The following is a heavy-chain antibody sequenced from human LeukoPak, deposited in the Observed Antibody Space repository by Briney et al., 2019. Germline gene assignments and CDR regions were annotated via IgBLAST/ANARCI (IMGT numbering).Heavy chain of an antibody. D-gene: IGHD3-16*01. CDR1: GGSISSGGYY. V-gene: IGHV4-31*03. CDR3: ARVERSMITFGGATNWFDP. CDR2: IYYSGST. J-gene: IGHJ5*02. Sequence: SETLSLTCTVSGGSISSGGYYWSWIRQHPGKGLEWIGYIYYSGSTYYNPSLKSRVTISVDTSKNQFSLKLSSVTSADTAVYYCARVERSMITFGGATNWFDPWGQGTLVPVSS.